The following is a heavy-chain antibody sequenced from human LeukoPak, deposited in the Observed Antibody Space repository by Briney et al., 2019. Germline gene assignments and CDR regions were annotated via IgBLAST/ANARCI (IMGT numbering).Heavy chain of an antibody. V-gene: IGHV3-48*03. Sequence: GGSLRLSCAASGFSFRSYEMNWFRQAPGKGLEWISYISSSAGTQHYADSVKGRFTISRDNAKNSLYLQMNSLRAEDTAVYYCAGGGDYWGQGTLVTVSS. J-gene: IGHJ4*02. CDR2: ISSSAGTQ. CDR1: GFSFRSYE. CDR3: AGGGDY.